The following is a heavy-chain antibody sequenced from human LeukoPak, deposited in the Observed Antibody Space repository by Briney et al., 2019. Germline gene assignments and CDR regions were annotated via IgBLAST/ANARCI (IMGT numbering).Heavy chain of an antibody. CDR1: GVSISSYY. D-gene: IGHD1-26*01. J-gene: IGHJ4*02. V-gene: IGHV4-59*01. CDR2: IYYSGST. CDR3: ARSGVGASQLDY. Sequence: PSEPLSLPCTVSGVSISSYYWSWIRQPPGKGLEWIGYIYYSGSTNYNPSLKSRVTISVDTSKNQFSLKLSSVTAADTAVFYCARSGVGASQLDYWGQGTLVTVSS.